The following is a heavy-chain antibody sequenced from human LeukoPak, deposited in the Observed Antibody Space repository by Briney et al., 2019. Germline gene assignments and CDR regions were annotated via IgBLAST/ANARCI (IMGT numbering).Heavy chain of an antibody. CDR1: GFTFSDYY. D-gene: IGHD5-24*01. J-gene: IGHJ4*02. CDR3: AKLKMTTIDY. V-gene: IGHV3-11*01. Sequence: GGSLRLSCAASGFTFSDYYMSWIRQAPGKGLEWASYISGTGSTIYYADSVKGAFTTSRDNAKDSLYLQMNSLRAEDTAVYYCAKLKMTTIDYWGQGTLVTVSS. CDR2: ISGTGSTI.